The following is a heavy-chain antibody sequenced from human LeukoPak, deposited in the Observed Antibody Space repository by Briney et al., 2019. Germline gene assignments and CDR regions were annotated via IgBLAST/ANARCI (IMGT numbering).Heavy chain of an antibody. D-gene: IGHD2-15*01. V-gene: IGHV4-30-4*08. CDR1: GDSMSSGDYF. Sequence: SETLSLTCTVSGDSMSSGDYFWTWIRQPPGKGLEWIGYIYRSGSTYYSPSLKSRVTISMDTSKNQFSLKLNSVNVADTAVYYCARVRCGGGRCDFAFDIWGQGTMVTVSS. CDR3: ARVRCGGGRCDFAFDI. CDR2: IYRSGST. J-gene: IGHJ3*02.